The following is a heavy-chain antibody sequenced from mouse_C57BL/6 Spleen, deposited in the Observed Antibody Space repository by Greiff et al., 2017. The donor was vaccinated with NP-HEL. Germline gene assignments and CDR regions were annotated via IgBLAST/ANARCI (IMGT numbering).Heavy chain of an antibody. V-gene: IGHV1-15*01. Sequence: VQLQQSGAELVRPGASVTLSCKASGYTFTDYEMHWVKQTPVHGLEWIGAIDPETGGTAYNQKVKGKAILTADKSSSTAYMEIRSLTSEDSAVDYCTRRPLITTVVATDYAMDYWGQGTSVTVSS. CDR3: TRRPLITTVVATDYAMDY. CDR2: IDPETGGT. CDR1: GYTFTDYE. D-gene: IGHD1-1*01. J-gene: IGHJ4*01.